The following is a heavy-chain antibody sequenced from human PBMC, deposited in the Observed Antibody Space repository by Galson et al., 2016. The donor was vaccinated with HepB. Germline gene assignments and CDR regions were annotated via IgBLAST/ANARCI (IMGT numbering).Heavy chain of an antibody. V-gene: IGHV3-74*01. CDR1: GFSFSNYF. J-gene: IGHJ6*03. CDR2: INSDGSTT. CDR3: SRWSGYYGMDV. D-gene: IGHD3-3*01. Sequence: SLRLSCAASGFSFSNYFMHWVRQPPGKGLVWVSRINSDGSTTRYADSVKGRFSISRDNAKTTLYLQINSLRAEDTAVYYCSRWSGYYGMDVWGKGTTVTVSS.